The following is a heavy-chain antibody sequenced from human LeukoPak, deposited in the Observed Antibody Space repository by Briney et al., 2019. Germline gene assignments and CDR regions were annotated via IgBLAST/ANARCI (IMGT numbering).Heavy chain of an antibody. CDR3: ARHENWNDVAYFDY. CDR1: GASISSYY. V-gene: IGHV4-59*08. D-gene: IGHD1-1*01. Sequence: PSETLSLTCTVSGASISSYYWSWIRHPPGKGLEWIGYIYYSGSTNYNPSLKSRVTISVDTSKNQFSLKLSSVTAADTAVYYCARHENWNDVAYFDYWGQGTLVTVSS. CDR2: IYYSGST. J-gene: IGHJ4*02.